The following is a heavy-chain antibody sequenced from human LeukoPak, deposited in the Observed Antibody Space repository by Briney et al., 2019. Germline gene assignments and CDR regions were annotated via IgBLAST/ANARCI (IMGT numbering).Heavy chain of an antibody. CDR2: IDPSGGST. Sequence: ASVKVSCKASGYSFTSYYMHWVRQAPGQGLEWMGIIDPSGGSTNYAQKFQGRITMTRETSTSTVYMELSSLRSEDTAIYYCATLGSGSSPIIDFDFWGQGTLVTVSS. D-gene: IGHD3-10*01. J-gene: IGHJ4*02. CDR3: ATLGSGSSPIIDFDF. V-gene: IGHV1-46*01. CDR1: GYSFTSYY.